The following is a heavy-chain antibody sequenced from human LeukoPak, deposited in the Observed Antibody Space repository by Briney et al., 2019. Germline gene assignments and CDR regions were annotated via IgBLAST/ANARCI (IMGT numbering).Heavy chain of an antibody. Sequence: PGGSLRLSCAASGFTFSSYSMNWVRQAPGKGLEWVSSISSSSSYIYYADSVKGRFTISRDNAKNSLYLQMNSLRAEDTAVYYCARDSSSWYYFDYWGQGTLVTVSS. J-gene: IGHJ4*02. D-gene: IGHD6-13*01. CDR1: GFTFSSYS. CDR3: ARDSSSWYYFDY. CDR2: ISSSSSYI. V-gene: IGHV3-21*01.